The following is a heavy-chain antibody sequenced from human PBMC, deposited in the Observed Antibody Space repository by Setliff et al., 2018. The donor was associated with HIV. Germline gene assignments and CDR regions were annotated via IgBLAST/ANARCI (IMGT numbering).Heavy chain of an antibody. J-gene: IGHJ4*02. CDR2: IFRTSDYM. V-gene: IGHV3-21*04. CDR3: AREKQGPNYYDSSGFSFDF. D-gene: IGHD3-22*01. Sequence: GGSLRLSCTASGFTFSRYSMNWVRQAPGKGLEWVSFIFRTSDYMDYRDSVKGRFTISRDNAKNSLYLQMNGLRAEDTALYYCAREKQGPNYYDSSGFSFDFWGQGTLVTVPS. CDR1: GFTFSRYS.